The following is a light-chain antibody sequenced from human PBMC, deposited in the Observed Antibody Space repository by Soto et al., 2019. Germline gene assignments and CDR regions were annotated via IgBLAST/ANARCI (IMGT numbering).Light chain of an antibody. CDR1: SSDVGGYNF. Sequence: QSALTQPASVSGSPGPSITISCTGTSSDVGGYNFVSWYQQHPGKAPKLMIYEVTYRPSGVSNRFSGSKSGNTASLTISGLQAEDEADYYCSSFTTSSTVVFGEGTKLTVL. CDR2: EVT. J-gene: IGLJ3*02. V-gene: IGLV2-14*01. CDR3: SSFTTSSTVV.